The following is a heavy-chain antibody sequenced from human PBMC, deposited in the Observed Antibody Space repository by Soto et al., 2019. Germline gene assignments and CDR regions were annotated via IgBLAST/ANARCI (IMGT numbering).Heavy chain of an antibody. CDR3: AREGRLAAAGRFDY. V-gene: IGHV4-31*03. J-gene: IGHJ4*02. D-gene: IGHD6-13*01. CDR1: GGSISSGDYY. CDR2: IYYSGST. Sequence: SETLSLTCTVSGGSISSGDYYWSWIRQVPGKGLEWIGYIYYSGSTYYNPSLKSRVAMSVNTSKNQFSLKLSSVTAADTAIYYCAREGRLAAAGRFDYWGQGTLVTVSS.